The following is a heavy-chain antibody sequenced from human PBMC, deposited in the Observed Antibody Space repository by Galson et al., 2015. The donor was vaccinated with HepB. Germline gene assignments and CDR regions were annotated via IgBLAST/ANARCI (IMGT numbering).Heavy chain of an antibody. CDR3: AKDRRKDSSSWYIYYYYGMDV. CDR1: GFTFSSYG. Sequence: SLRLSCAASGFTFSSYGMHWVRQAPGKGLEWVAFIRYDGSNKYYADSVKGRFTISRDNSKNTLYLQMNSLRAEDTAVYYCAKDRRKDSSSWYIYYYYGMDVWGQGTTVTVSS. D-gene: IGHD6-13*01. CDR2: IRYDGSNK. V-gene: IGHV3-30*02. J-gene: IGHJ6*02.